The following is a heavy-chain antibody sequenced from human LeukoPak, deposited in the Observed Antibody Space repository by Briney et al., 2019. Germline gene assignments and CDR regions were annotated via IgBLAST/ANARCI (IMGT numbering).Heavy chain of an antibody. J-gene: IGHJ5*02. CDR2: IYYSGST. V-gene: IGHV4-39*01. CDR1: GDSVSSSNYY. CDR3: ARLNKPGWFDP. Sequence: SETLSLTCTVSGDSVSSSNYYWAWIRQPPGKGLEWIGNIYYSGSTYYNPSLKSRLTISVDTSKNQFSLRLTSVTAADTAVYYCARLNKPGWFDPWGQGTLVTVSS. D-gene: IGHD1-14*01.